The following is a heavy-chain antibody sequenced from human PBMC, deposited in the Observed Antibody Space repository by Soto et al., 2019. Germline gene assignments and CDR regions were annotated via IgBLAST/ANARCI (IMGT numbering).Heavy chain of an antibody. CDR3: ARGDRGAFDL. CDR2: IHSDGSST. V-gene: IGHV3-74*01. D-gene: IGHD1-26*01. Sequence: EVQLVESGGGLVRPGGSLRLSCAASGFTFSYYWMHWVRQAPGKGLVWVSRIHSDGSSTTYADFVKGRFIISRDNARNTVDLQMNSVRVEDNAVYYCARGDRGAFDLWGQGTVVTVSS. CDR1: GFTFSYYW. J-gene: IGHJ3*01.